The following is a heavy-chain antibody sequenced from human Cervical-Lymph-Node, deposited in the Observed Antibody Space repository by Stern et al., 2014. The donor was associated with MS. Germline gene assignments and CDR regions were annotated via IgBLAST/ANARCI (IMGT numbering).Heavy chain of an antibody. Sequence: QLQLQESGPGLVKPSETLSLTCTVSGGSISSSSYYWGWIRQPPGKGLEWIGSIYYSGSTYYNPSLKSRVTISVDTSKHPFSLKLTSVTAADTAVYYCARQATAMADAFDIWGQGTMVTVSS. J-gene: IGHJ3*02. V-gene: IGHV4-39*01. CDR1: GGSISSSSYY. CDR2: IYYSGST. CDR3: ARQATAMADAFDI. D-gene: IGHD5-18*01.